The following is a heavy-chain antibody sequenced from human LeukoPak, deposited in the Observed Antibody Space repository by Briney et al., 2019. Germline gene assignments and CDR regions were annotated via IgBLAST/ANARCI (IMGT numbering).Heavy chain of an antibody. CDR2: ISYDGSNK. CDR3: ANENYYGSGSYPDY. V-gene: IGHV3-30*18. D-gene: IGHD3-10*01. Sequence: GGSLRLSCAASGFTFSSYGIHWVRQAPGKGLEWVALISYDGSNKYYADSVKGRFTISRDNSKNTLYLRMNSLRAEDTAVYYCANENYYGSGSYPDYWGQGTLVTVSS. CDR1: GFTFSSYG. J-gene: IGHJ4*02.